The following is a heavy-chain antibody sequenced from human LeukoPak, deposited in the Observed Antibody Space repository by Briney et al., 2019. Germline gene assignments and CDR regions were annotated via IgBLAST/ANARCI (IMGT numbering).Heavy chain of an antibody. CDR3: AKDANFQGWHFDY. V-gene: IGHV3-20*04. Sequence: SGGSLRLSCAASGFTFDDYGMSWVRQAPGKGLEWVSGINWNGGSTGYADSVKGRFTISRDNSKNTLYLQMNSLRAEDTAVYYCAKDANFQGWHFDYWGQGTLVTVSS. J-gene: IGHJ4*02. CDR1: GFTFDDYG. CDR2: INWNGGST. D-gene: IGHD4/OR15-4a*01.